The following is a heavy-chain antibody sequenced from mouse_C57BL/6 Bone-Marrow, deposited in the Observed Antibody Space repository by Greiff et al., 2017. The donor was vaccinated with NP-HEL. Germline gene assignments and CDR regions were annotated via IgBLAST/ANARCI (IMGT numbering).Heavy chain of an antibody. CDR2: IHPNSGST. CDR3: ARDALLGFAY. J-gene: IGHJ3*01. D-gene: IGHD2-10*01. Sequence: VQLVESGAELVKPGASVKLSCKASGYTFTSYWMHWVKQRPGQGLEWIGMIHPNSGSTNYNEKFKSKATLTVDKSSSTAYMQLSSLTSEDSAVYYCARDALLGFAYWGQGTLVTVSA. V-gene: IGHV1-64*01. CDR1: GYTFTSYW.